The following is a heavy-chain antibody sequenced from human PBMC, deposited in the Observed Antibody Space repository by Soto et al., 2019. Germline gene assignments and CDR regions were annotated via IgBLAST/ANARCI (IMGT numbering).Heavy chain of an antibody. CDR2: MNPNSGNT. V-gene: IGHV1-8*01. D-gene: IGHD6-13*01. CDR1: GYTFTSYD. CDR3: ARRGYSSSGYYYYYYGMDV. Sequence: QVQLVQSGAEVKKPGASVKVSCKASGYTFTSYDINWVRQATGQGLEWRGWMNPNSGNTGYAQKFQGRVTMTRNTSVSTANMELSSLRSEATAVYYCARRGYSSSGYYYYYYGMDVWGQGTTVTVSS. J-gene: IGHJ6*02.